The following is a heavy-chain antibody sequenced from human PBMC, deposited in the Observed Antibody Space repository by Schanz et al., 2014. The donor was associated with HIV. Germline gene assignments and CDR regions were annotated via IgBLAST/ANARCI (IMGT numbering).Heavy chain of an antibody. Sequence: QVQLVQSGAEVKKPGSSVKVSCKASGGTFSSYAISWVRQAPGQGLEWMGGITPIFDTANYAQKFQGRVTITADESTSTVYMELSGLRSEDTAVYYCARDQWVAYYYYGMDVWGQGTTVTVSS. D-gene: IGHD6-19*01. CDR1: GGTFSSYA. J-gene: IGHJ6*02. V-gene: IGHV1-69*01. CDR2: ITPIFDTA. CDR3: ARDQWVAYYYYGMDV.